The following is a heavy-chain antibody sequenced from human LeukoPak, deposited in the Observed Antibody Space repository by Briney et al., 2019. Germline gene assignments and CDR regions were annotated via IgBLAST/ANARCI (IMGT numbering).Heavy chain of an antibody. CDR1: GFTFSSYS. CDR2: ISSSSSYI. CDR3: ARSPIVVVPAASLSGKNWFDP. J-gene: IGHJ5*02. V-gene: IGHV3-21*01. D-gene: IGHD2-2*01. Sequence: GGSLRLSCAASGFTFSSYSMNWVRQAPGKGLEWVSSISSSSSYIYYADSVKGRFTISRDNAKNSLYLQMNSLRAEDTAVYYCARSPIVVVPAASLSGKNWFDPWGQGTLVTVFS.